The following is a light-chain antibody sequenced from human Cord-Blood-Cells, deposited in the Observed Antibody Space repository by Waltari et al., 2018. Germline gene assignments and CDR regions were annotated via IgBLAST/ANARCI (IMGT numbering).Light chain of an antibody. CDR1: QCLLHSNGYNY. V-gene: IGKV2-28*01. CDR2: LGS. CDR3: MQALQTPRT. Sequence: DIVMTQSPLSLLVTPGEPASIACRSSQCLLHSNGYNYLDWYLQKPGQSPQLLIYLGSNRASGVPDRFSGSGSGTDFTLKISRVEAEDVGVYYCMQALQTPRTFGQGTKVEIK. J-gene: IGKJ1*01.